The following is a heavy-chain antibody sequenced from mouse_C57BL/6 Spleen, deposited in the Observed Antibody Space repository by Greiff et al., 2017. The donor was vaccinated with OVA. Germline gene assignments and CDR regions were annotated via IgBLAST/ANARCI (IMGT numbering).Heavy chain of an antibody. D-gene: IGHD1-1*01. V-gene: IGHV3-6*01. Sequence: EVKLMESGPGLVKPSQSLSLTCSVAGYSITSGYYWNWIRQFPGNKLEWMGYISYDGSNNYNPSLKNRISITRDTSKNQFFLKLNSVTTEDTATYYCARDDGSSVDYWGQGTSVTVSS. CDR2: ISYDGSN. CDR1: GYSITSGYY. CDR3: ARDDGSSVDY. J-gene: IGHJ4*01.